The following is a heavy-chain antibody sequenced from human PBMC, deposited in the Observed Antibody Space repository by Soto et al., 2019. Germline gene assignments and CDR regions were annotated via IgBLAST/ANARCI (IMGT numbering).Heavy chain of an antibody. V-gene: IGHV3-30*18. D-gene: IGHD6-13*01. CDR1: GFTFSSYG. Sequence: GGSLRLSCAASGFTFSSYGMHWVRQAPGKGLEWVAVISYDGSNKYYADSVKGRFTISRDNSKNTLYLQMNSLRAEDTAVYYCAKDTVRIAAAGATDYWGQGTLVTVSS. CDR3: AKDTVRIAAAGATDY. J-gene: IGHJ4*02. CDR2: ISYDGSNK.